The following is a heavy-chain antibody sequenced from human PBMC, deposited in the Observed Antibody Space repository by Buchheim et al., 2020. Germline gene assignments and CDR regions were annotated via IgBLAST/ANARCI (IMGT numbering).Heavy chain of an antibody. V-gene: IGHV4-61*05. D-gene: IGHD1-7*01. CDR3: ASTNWNYAGGSTMNYYMDV. CDR2: IYYSGST. CDR1: GGSISSSSYY. Sequence: QLQLQESGPGLVKPSETLSLTCTVSGGSISSSSYYWGWIRQPPGKGLEWIGYIYYSGSTNYNPSLKSRVTISVDTSKNQFSLKLSSVTAADTAVYYCASTNWNYAGGSTMNYYMDVWGKGTT. J-gene: IGHJ6*03.